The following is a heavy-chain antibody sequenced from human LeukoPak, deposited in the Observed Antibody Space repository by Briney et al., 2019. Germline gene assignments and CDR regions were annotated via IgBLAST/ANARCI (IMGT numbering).Heavy chain of an antibody. CDR3: AAEIYGYNSECCSFDF. Sequence: ASVKVSCKTSGFTFSNSAIQWVRQACGQRLEWIGWIGVGGGNTNYAQRFQDRVTITRDMSTGTAYMELSSLRSEDTAVYYCAAEIYGYNSECCSFDFWGPGTPVTVSS. D-gene: IGHD4-23*01. CDR1: GFTFSNSA. J-gene: IGHJ3*01. CDR2: IGVGGGNT. V-gene: IGHV1-58*02.